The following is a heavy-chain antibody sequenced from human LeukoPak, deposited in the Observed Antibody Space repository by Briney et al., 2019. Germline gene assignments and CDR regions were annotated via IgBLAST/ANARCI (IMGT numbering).Heavy chain of an antibody. CDR2: ISGSGGST. CDR3: AKEKKASMIQLWSYYFDY. Sequence: PGGSLRLSCAASGFTFSSYAMSWVRQAPGKGLEWVSAISGSGGSTYYADSVKGRFTISRDNSKNTLYLQMNSLRAEDTAVYYCAKEKKASMIQLWSYYFDYWGQGTLVTVSS. V-gene: IGHV3-23*01. CDR1: GFTFSSYA. D-gene: IGHD5-18*01. J-gene: IGHJ4*02.